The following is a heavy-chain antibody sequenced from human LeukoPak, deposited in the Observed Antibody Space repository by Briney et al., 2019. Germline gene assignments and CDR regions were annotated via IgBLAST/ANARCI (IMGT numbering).Heavy chain of an antibody. CDR3: AKGGQPYYFDY. J-gene: IGHJ4*02. CDR1: GFTFSKYA. Sequence: GGSLRLSCAASGFTFSKYAMTWVRQAPGMGLEWVSTISSGGGGSTFYADSVKGRFTISRDNSKNTLYLQMNSLRVEDTAVYYCAKGGQPYYFDYWGQGTLVTVSS. D-gene: IGHD3-16*01. V-gene: IGHV3-23*01. CDR2: ISSGGGGST.